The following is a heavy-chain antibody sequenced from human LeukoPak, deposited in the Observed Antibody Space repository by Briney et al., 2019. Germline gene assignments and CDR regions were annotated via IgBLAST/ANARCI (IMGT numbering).Heavy chain of an antibody. Sequence: PSETLSLTCTVSGRSISSYYWSWLRQPPGKGLGWIGYIYYSGSTNYNPSLKRQVTIPVDTSKKQSSLKLSSVAAADTAVYYCARGHSQWLVGHSWFDPWGQGTLVTVSS. CDR1: GRSISSYY. CDR3: ARGHSQWLVGHSWFDP. CDR2: IYYSGST. D-gene: IGHD6-19*01. J-gene: IGHJ5*02. V-gene: IGHV4-59*01.